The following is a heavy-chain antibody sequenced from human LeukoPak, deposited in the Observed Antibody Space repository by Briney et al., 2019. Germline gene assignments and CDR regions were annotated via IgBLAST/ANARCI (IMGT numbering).Heavy chain of an antibody. CDR3: AGHDYESGPFDY. CDR1: GGTFSSYA. D-gene: IGHD4-17*01. CDR2: IIPIFGTA. V-gene: IGHV1-69*13. J-gene: IGHJ4*02. Sequence: GASVKVSRKASGGTFSSYAISWVRQAPGQGLEWMGGIIPIFGTANYAQKFQGRVTITADESTSTAYMELSSLRSEDTAVYYCAGHDYESGPFDYWGQGTLVTASS.